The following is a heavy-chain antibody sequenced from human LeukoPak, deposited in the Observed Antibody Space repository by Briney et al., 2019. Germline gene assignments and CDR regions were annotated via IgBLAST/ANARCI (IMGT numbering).Heavy chain of an antibody. V-gene: IGHV3-7*01. D-gene: IGHD5-12*01. Sequence: GGSLRLSCAASGFTFSTFWMSWVRQAPGKGLEWVANIKQDGSEKYYVDSVKGRFTISRDNAKNSLYLQMNSLRAEDTAVYYCARESEWLRLAFDYWGQGTLVTVSS. CDR1: GFTFSTFW. CDR3: ARESEWLRLAFDY. J-gene: IGHJ4*02. CDR2: IKQDGSEK.